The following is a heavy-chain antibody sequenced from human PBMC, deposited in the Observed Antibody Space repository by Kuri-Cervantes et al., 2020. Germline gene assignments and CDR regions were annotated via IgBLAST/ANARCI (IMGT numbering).Heavy chain of an antibody. D-gene: IGHD6-19*01. J-gene: IGHJ3*02. CDR2: MNPNSGNT. V-gene: IGHV1-8*01. CDR1: GYTFTSYD. Sequence: ASVKVSCKASGYTFTSYDINWVRQATGQGLEWMGWMNPNSGNTGYAQKLQGRVTMTTDTSTSTAYMELRSLRSDDTAAYYCASSRRRGSGWSSAFDIWGQGTMVTVSS. CDR3: ASSRRRGSGWSSAFDI.